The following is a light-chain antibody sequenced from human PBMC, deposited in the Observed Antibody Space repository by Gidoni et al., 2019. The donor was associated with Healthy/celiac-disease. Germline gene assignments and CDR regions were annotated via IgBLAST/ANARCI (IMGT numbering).Light chain of an antibody. CDR2: QAS. J-gene: IGKJ2*01. V-gene: IGKV1-5*03. CDR3: QQYNSYRLYT. Sequence: DIQMTQSTSTLSASVGDSVTIPCRASQSISSWLACYQQKPGKAPKLLIYQASSLESGVPSRFSGSGSGTEFTLTISSLQPYDFSTYYCQQYNSYRLYTFGQXTKLEIK. CDR1: QSISSW.